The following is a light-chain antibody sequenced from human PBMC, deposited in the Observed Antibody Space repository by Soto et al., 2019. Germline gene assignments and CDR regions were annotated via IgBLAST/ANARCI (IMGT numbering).Light chain of an antibody. Sequence: EIVMTQSPATLSVSPGERATLSCRASESVSSNLAWYQQKPGQAPRLLIYRASTRATGIPARFSGSGSETEFTLTINSLQSEDFAVYYCQQYNNWPPWTVGQGTKVEIK. CDR2: RAS. J-gene: IGKJ1*01. CDR3: QQYNNWPPWT. CDR1: ESVSSN. V-gene: IGKV3-15*01.